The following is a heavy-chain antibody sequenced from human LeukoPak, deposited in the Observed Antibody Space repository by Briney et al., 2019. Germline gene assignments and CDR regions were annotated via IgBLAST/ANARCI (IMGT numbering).Heavy chain of an antibody. CDR3: ARDHGYNYDY. D-gene: IGHD5-24*01. CDR1: GDTFSSYA. V-gene: IGHV1-69*04. CDR2: IIPILGIA. Sequence: EASVKVSCKASGDTFSSYAISWGRQAPGQGLEWMGRIIPILGIANYAQKFQGRVTITADKSTGTAYMELSSLRSEHTAVYYCARDHGYNYDYWGQGTLVTVSS. J-gene: IGHJ4*02.